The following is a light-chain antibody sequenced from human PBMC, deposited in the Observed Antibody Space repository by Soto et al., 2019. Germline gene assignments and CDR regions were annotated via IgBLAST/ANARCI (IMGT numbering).Light chain of an antibody. CDR2: DVS. V-gene: IGLV2-11*01. J-gene: IGLJ1*01. Sequence: QSVLTQPRSVSGSPGQSVTISCTGTSSDVGGYNYVSWYQQHPGKAPKLMIYDVSKRPSGVPDRFSGSKSGNTASLTISGLQAEDEADYCCCSYAGSYTPPYVFGTGTKVTVL. CDR1: SSDVGGYNY. CDR3: CSYAGSYTPPYV.